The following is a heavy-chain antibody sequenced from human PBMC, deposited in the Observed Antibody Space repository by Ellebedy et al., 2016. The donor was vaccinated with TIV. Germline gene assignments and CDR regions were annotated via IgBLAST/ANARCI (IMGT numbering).Heavy chain of an antibody. CDR3: ARDPVGVGPAFDV. CDR2: IDGTSYST. Sequence: GESLKISCTTSGFTFSSYAMGWVRQAPGRGLESVSAIDGTSYSTFYADAVEGRFTISRDNSKNTLYLQMNSLRAEDTAIYYCARDPVGVGPAFDVWGQGTMVTVSS. J-gene: IGHJ3*01. D-gene: IGHD4-23*01. CDR1: GFTFSSYA. V-gene: IGHV3-23*01.